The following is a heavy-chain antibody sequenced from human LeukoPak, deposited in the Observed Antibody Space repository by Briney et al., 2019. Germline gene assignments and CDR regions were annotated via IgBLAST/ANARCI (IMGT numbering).Heavy chain of an antibody. D-gene: IGHD1-26*01. J-gene: IGHJ4*02. Sequence: PGGSLRLSCAASGFTFSSHWMHWVRQAPGKGLVWVSRINTDGSSISYADSVKGRFTISRDNAKNTLYLQMNSLRAEDTAVYYRARDEVGATPFDYWGQGTLVTVSS. V-gene: IGHV3-74*01. CDR2: INTDGSSI. CDR3: ARDEVGATPFDY. CDR1: GFTFSSHW.